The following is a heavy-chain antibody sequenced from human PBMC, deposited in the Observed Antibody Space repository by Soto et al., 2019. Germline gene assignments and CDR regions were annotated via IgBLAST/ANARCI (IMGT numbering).Heavy chain of an antibody. CDR1: GFTVSSNY. CDR3: ARERIRLARQQLLYYYYGMDV. D-gene: IGHD6-13*01. CDR2: IYSGGST. J-gene: IGHJ6*02. Sequence: PGGSLRLSCAASGFTVSSNYMSWVRQAPGKGLEWVSVIYSGGSTYYADSVKGRFTISRDNSKNTLYLQMNSLRAEDTAVYYCARERIRLARQQLLYYYYGMDVWGQGTTVTVSS. V-gene: IGHV3-53*01.